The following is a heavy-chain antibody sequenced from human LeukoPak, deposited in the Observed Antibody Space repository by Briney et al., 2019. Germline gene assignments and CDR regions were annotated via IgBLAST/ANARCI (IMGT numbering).Heavy chain of an antibody. J-gene: IGHJ5*02. V-gene: IGHV4-59*01. CDR2: IYYSGRT. CDR3: ARGCSAGTPHNWFDP. Sequence: SETLSLTCTVSGGSISGYYWSWIRQPPGKGLEWIGYIYYSGRTNYNLSLKSRVTISVDTSKNQFSLKLSSVTAADTAVYYCARGCSAGTPHNWFDPWGQGTLVTVSS. CDR1: GGSISGYY. D-gene: IGHD6-13*01.